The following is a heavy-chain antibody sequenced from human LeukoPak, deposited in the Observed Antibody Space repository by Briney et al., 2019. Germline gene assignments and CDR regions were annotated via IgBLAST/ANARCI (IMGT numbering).Heavy chain of an antibody. CDR3: ATDCSGSSCYPAGFDY. CDR1: GGSISTYY. Sequence: SETLSLTCTVSGGSISTYYWNWIRQPAGKGLEWIGRIYTGGYTNYNPSVKSRVTMSVDTSKNQFSLKLSSVTAADTAVYYCATDCSGSSCYPAGFDYWGQGTLVTVSS. V-gene: IGHV4-4*07. J-gene: IGHJ4*02. CDR2: IYTGGYT. D-gene: IGHD2-15*01.